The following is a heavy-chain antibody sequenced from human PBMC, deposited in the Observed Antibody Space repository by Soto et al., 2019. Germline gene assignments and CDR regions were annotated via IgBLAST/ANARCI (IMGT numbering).Heavy chain of an antibody. CDR1: GYTYSSYA. Sequence: QVQLVQSRAEVKKPGASVKLSCETSGYTYSSYAIHWVRQAPGQRPEWMGWISAGNGNTKYSETFRGRVTITSDSSARTAYMDLTSLTAEDTAVYYCARGEVWQPVAWPLFDYWVQGTLVTVSS. CDR3: ARGEVWQPVAWPLFDY. V-gene: IGHV1-3*01. D-gene: IGHD6-6*01. J-gene: IGHJ4*02. CDR2: ISAGNGNT.